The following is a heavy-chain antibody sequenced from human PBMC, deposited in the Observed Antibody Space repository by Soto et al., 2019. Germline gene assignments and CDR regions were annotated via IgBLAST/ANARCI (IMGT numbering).Heavy chain of an antibody. CDR3: ARDEAEPGIGNFDY. D-gene: IGHD6-13*01. CDR1: GFSFSTYA. Sequence: PGGSLGLSCAASGFSFSTYAIHWVRQAPGKGLEWVGVISCVGSKIYYADSVKGRFTISRDNSANTLCLQMSSLRGDDTAIYCGARDEAEPGIGNFDYWGQGTLVTVSS. CDR2: ISCVGSKI. V-gene: IGHV3-30-3*01. J-gene: IGHJ4*01.